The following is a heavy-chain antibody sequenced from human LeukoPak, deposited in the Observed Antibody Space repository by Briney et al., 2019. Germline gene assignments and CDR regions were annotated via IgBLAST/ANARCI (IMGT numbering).Heavy chain of an antibody. CDR2: IYWYDDK. V-gene: IGHV2-5*01. CDR3: AHRQDYCSGGSCYLNWFDP. CDR1: GFSLSTSGVG. Sequence: SGPTLGNPTQTLTLTCTFSGFSLSTSGVGVGWIRQPPGKALEWLALIYWYDDKRYSPSLKSRLTITKDTSKNQVVLTMTNMDPVDTATYYCAHRQDYCSGGSCYLNWFDPWGQGTLVTVSS. D-gene: IGHD2-15*01. J-gene: IGHJ5*02.